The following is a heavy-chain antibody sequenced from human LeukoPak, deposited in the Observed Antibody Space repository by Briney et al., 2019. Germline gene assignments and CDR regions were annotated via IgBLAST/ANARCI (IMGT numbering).Heavy chain of an antibody. J-gene: IGHJ4*02. V-gene: IGHV3-7*05. D-gene: IGHD6-13*01. Sequence: GGSLRLSCAASGFTFSSYWMSWVRQAPGKGLEWVANIKEDGSEKYHVDSVKGRFTISRDNAKNSLYLQINSLRVEDTAVFYCARRAAGVGTVDYWGQGTLVTVSS. CDR3: ARRAAGVGTVDY. CDR1: GFTFSSYW. CDR2: IKEDGSEK.